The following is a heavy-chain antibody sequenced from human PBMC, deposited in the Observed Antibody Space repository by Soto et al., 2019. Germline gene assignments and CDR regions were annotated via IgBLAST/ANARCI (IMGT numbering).Heavy chain of an antibody. CDR2: ISYSGST. J-gene: IGHJ6*03. CDR3: AGRVGYYYYMDV. Sequence: SETLSFTCTVSGGSISSYYWSWIRQPPGKGLEWIGYISYSGSTNYNPSLKSRVTISVDTSKNQFSLKLRSVTAADTAVYYCAGRVGYYYYMDVWGQGTTVTVSS. D-gene: IGHD1-26*01. CDR1: GGSISSYY. V-gene: IGHV4-59*08.